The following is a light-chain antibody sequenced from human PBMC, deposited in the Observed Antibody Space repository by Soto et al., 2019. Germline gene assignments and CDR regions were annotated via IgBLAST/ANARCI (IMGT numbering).Light chain of an antibody. V-gene: IGLV4-69*01. J-gene: IGLJ2*01. CDR2: LNSDGSH. CDR3: QTWGSGIVV. Sequence: QPVLTQSPSASASLGASVKLTCTLSSGHSNYAIAWHQQQSEKGPRYLMKLNSDGSHSKGDGIPDRFSGSSSGAERYLTISRRQSEDEGDYYCQTWGSGIVVFGGGTKVTVL. CDR1: SGHSNYA.